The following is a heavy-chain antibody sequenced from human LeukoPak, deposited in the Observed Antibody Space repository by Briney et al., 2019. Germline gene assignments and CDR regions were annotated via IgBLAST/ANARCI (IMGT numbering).Heavy chain of an antibody. J-gene: IGHJ3*02. CDR3: ARHSDSGSYKTYGFDI. Sequence: RSSETLSLTCTVSGGSIRSYYWSWIRQPPGKGLEWIGYIYYTGSTKYNSSLKSRVTISVDTSKNQFSLKLSSVTAADTTVYYCARHSDSGSYKTYGFDIWGQGTMVTVSS. CDR1: GGSIRSYY. D-gene: IGHD1-26*01. V-gene: IGHV4-59*08. CDR2: IYYTGST.